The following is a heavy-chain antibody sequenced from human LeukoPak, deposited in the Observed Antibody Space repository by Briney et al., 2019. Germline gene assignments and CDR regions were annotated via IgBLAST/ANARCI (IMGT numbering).Heavy chain of an antibody. CDR2: ISGSGGST. V-gene: IGHV3-23*01. D-gene: IGHD6-13*01. J-gene: IGHJ5*02. CDR1: GFTFSSYA. CDR3: AKDWRAAAATYNWFDP. Sequence: GGSLRLSCAASGFTFSSYAMSWVRQAPGKGLEWVSAISGSGGSTYYADSVKGRFTISRDNSKSTLYLQMNSLRAEDTAVYYCAKDWRAAAATYNWFDPWGQGTLVTVSS.